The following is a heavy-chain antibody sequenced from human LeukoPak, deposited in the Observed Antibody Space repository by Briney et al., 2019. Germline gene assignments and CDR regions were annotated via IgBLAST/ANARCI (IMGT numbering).Heavy chain of an antibody. CDR3: ARGSCSSTSCYHFDY. V-gene: IGHV4-59*01. CDR2: IYYSGST. J-gene: IGHJ4*02. D-gene: IGHD2-2*01. CDR1: GGSISSYY. Sequence: SETLSLTCTVSGGSISSYYWSWIRQPPGKGLEWIGYIYYSGSTNYNPSLKSRVTISVDTPKNQFSLKLSSVTAADTAVYYCARGSCSSTSCYHFDYWGQGTLVTVSS.